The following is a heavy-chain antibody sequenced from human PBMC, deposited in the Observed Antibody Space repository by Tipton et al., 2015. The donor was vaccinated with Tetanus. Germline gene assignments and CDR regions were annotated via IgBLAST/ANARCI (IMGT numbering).Heavy chain of an antibody. Sequence: SLRLSCVAAGLTFSSCSMGWVRQAPGKGLEWVSAIVGSGAKTYYADSVKGRFTISRDNSKDTLYLQLNSLRAEDTAIYYCAKDLRGPEAGTWYFDLWGRGTLVTVSS. CDR2: IVGSGAKT. CDR1: GLTFSSCS. V-gene: IGHV3-23*01. CDR3: AKDLRGPEAGTWYFDL. J-gene: IGHJ2*01. D-gene: IGHD6-19*01.